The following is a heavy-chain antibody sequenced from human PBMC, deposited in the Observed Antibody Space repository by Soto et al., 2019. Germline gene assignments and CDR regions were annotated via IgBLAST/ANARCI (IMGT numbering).Heavy chain of an antibody. D-gene: IGHD5-12*01. CDR1: GFTFSNAW. CDR3: ARDNLWYSGYGDYYYYYGMDV. Sequence: VGSLRLSCAASGFTFSNAWMSWVRQAPGKGLEWVGRIKSKTDGGTTDYAAPVKGRFTISRDDSKNTLYLQMNSLKTEDTAVYYCARDNLWYSGYGDYYYYYGMDVWGQGTTVTVSS. V-gene: IGHV3-15*01. J-gene: IGHJ6*02. CDR2: IKSKTDGGTT.